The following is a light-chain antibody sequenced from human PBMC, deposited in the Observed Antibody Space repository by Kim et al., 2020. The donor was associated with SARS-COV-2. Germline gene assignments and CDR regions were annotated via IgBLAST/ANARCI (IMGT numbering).Light chain of an antibody. J-gene: IGKJ2*01. CDR1: QSLLHTSGYNY. V-gene: IGKV2-28*01. CDR3: MQALQTVYT. CDR2: RGS. Sequence: EPASISCRSSQSLLHTSGYNYVDWYLQRPGQSPHLLIYRGSTRASGVPDRLSGSGSGTDFTLKISRVEAEDVGIYYCMQALQTVYTFGQGTKLEI.